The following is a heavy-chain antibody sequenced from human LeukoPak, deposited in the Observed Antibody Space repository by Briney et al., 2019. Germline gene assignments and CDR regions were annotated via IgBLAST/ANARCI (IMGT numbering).Heavy chain of an antibody. CDR1: GFTFSNAW. J-gene: IGHJ4*02. CDR2: IKSKTDGGTT. CDR3: TTDLTYGDYDY. Sequence: GGSLRLSCAASGFTFSNAWMSWVRQAPGKGLEWVGRIKSKTDGGTTDYAAPVKGRFTISRDDSKNTLYLQMNSMKTEDTAVYYCTTDLTYGDYDYWGQGTLITVSS. V-gene: IGHV3-15*01. D-gene: IGHD4-17*01.